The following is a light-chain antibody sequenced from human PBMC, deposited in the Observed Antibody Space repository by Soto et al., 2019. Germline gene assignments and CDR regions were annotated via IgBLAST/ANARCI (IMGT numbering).Light chain of an antibody. CDR2: YDD. CDR3: AAWDDSLNAPV. J-gene: IGLJ2*01. V-gene: IGLV1-36*01. CDR1: SSNIGNNA. Sequence: QSVLTQPPSVSEAPRQWVTISCSGSSSNIGNNAVNWYQQLPGKAPKLLIYYDDLLPSGVSDRFSGAKSCTSASLAISGVQSADEADYYCAAWDDSLNAPVFGGGTKLTVL.